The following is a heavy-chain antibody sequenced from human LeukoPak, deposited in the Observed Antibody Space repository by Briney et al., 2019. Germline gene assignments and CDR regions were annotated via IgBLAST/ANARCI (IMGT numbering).Heavy chain of an antibody. V-gene: IGHV3-23*01. Sequence: GGSLRLSCEASGFTFGSHAMYWVRQAPGKGLEWVAGIFGSGGSPHYADSVKGRFTISRDNSRNAVYLQINSLRAEDTAVYYCGKTTVGYSSGQKPAWPVDYWGQGTLVTVSS. CDR3: GKTTVGYSSGQKPAWPVDY. CDR1: GFTFGSHA. D-gene: IGHD5-18*01. J-gene: IGHJ4*02. CDR2: IFGSGGSP.